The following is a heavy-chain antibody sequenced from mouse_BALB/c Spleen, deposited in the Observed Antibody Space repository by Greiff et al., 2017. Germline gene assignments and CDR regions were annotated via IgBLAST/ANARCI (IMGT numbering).Heavy chain of an antibody. Sequence: EVKLQESGGGLVKPGGSLKLSCAASGFTFSDYYMYWVRQTPEKRLEWVATISDGGSYTYYPDSVKGRFTISRDNAKNNLYLQMSSLKSEDTAMYYCAREDDYDAAMDYWGQGTSVTVSS. V-gene: IGHV5-4*02. CDR3: AREDDYDAAMDY. CDR1: GFTFSDYY. D-gene: IGHD2-4*01. J-gene: IGHJ4*01. CDR2: ISDGGSYT.